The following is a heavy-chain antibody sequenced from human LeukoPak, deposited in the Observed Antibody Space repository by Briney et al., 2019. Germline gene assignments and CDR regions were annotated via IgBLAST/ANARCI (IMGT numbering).Heavy chain of an antibody. CDR3: ARAPHFFDTSGSRYYFDY. V-gene: IGHV4-59*12. J-gene: IGHJ4*02. CDR1: GGSISSYY. D-gene: IGHD3-22*01. Sequence: SETLSLTCTVSGGSISSYYWSWIRRPPGKGLEWIGYIYYSGSTNYNPSLKSRVTISVDTSKNQFSLNLSSVTAADTAVYYCARAPHFFDTSGSRYYFDYWGQGALVTVSS. CDR2: IYYSGST.